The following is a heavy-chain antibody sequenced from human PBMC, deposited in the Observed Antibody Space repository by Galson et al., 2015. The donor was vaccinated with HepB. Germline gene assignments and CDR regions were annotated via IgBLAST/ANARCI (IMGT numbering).Heavy chain of an antibody. Sequence: SVKVSCKASGGTFSSYAISWARQAPGQGLEWMGWIIPIFGTANYAQKFQGRVTITADESTSTTYMELSSLRSEYTAVYYCARGRTTLLVLEWLDYGMDVWGQGTTVTVSS. J-gene: IGHJ6*02. V-gene: IGHV1-69*13. CDR1: GGTFSSYA. D-gene: IGHD3-3*01. CDR3: ARGRTTLLVLEWLDYGMDV. CDR2: IIPIFGTA.